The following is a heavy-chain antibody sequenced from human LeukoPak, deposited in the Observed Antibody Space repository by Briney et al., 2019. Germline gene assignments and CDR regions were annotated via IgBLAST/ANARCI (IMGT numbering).Heavy chain of an antibody. V-gene: IGHV4-34*01. Sequence: PSETLSVTCAVYGGSFSGYYWSWIRQPPGNGLEWIGEINHSGSTNYNPSLKSRVTISVDTSKNQFSLKLSSVTAADTAVYYCARSMVRGVIDYWGQGTLVTVSS. J-gene: IGHJ4*02. CDR2: INHSGST. CDR1: GGSFSGYY. CDR3: ARSMVRGVIDY. D-gene: IGHD3-10*01.